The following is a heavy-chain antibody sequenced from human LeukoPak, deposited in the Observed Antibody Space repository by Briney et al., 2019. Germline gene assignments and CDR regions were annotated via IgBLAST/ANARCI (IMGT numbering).Heavy chain of an antibody. D-gene: IGHD3-22*01. CDR2: MNPNSGST. V-gene: IGHV1-8*03. CDR1: GYTFTSYD. J-gene: IGHJ4*02. Sequence: ASVKVSCKASGYTFTSYDIIWVRQATGQGLEWMGWMNPNSGSTAYAQKFQGRVTITRNTSISTAYMELSSLRSEDTAVYYCARMGDYYDSSGYGYWGQGTLVTVSS. CDR3: ARMGDYYDSSGYGY.